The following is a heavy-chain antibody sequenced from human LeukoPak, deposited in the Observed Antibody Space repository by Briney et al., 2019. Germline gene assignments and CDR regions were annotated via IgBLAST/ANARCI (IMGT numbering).Heavy chain of an antibody. J-gene: IGHJ2*01. CDR1: GGSFSGYY. CDR2: INHSGST. D-gene: IGHD6-13*01. Sequence: SETLSLTCAVYGGSFSGYYWSWIRQPPGKGLEWIGEINHSGSTNYNPSLESRVTISVDTSNNQFSLKLTSVTAADTAVYYCARQGGTGSSWSADWYLDLWGRGTLVTVSS. CDR3: ARQGGTGSSWSADWYLDL. V-gene: IGHV4-34*01.